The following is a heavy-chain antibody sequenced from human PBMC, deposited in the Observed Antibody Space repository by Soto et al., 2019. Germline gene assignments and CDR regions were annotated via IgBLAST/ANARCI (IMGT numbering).Heavy chain of an antibody. Sequence: EVQLLESGGGLVQPGGPLGFSCAASGFTFSTYALGWVRQVPGKGLAWVSAISGSGGSTYYADSVKGRFPISRDNSKNTLYLQMNSLRAEDTAVYYCAKVGYSSSSLGMDVWGQGTTVTVSS. V-gene: IGHV3-23*01. CDR2: ISGSGGST. CDR1: GFTFSTYA. CDR3: AKVGYSSSSLGMDV. D-gene: IGHD6-13*01. J-gene: IGHJ6*02.